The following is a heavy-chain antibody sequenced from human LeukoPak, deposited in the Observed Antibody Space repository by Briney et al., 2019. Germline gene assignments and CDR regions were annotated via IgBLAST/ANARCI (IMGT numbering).Heavy chain of an antibody. Sequence: GGSLRLSCAASGFTFSSYAMSWVRQAPGKGLEWVSAISGSGGSTYYADSVKGRFTISRDNAKNSLSLQMNSLRAEDTALYYCAKDFSGSSWYYLDYWGQGTLVTVSS. CDR1: GFTFSSYA. CDR2: ISGSGGST. V-gene: IGHV3-23*01. D-gene: IGHD6-13*01. J-gene: IGHJ4*02. CDR3: AKDFSGSSWYYLDY.